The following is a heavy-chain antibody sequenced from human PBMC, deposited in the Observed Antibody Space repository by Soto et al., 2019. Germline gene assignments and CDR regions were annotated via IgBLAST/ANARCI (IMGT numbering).Heavy chain of an antibody. Sequence: QVQLVQSGAEVKKPGASVKVSCKASGYTFTGYYMHWVRQAPGQGLEWMGWINPNSGGTNYAQKLQGWVTMTRDTSISTAYMELSRLRSDDTAVYYCARDRGYYGSGSYVGYYYMDVWGKGSTVTVSS. CDR2: INPNSGGT. V-gene: IGHV1-2*04. J-gene: IGHJ6*03. CDR3: ARDRGYYGSGSYVGYYYMDV. CDR1: GYTFTGYY. D-gene: IGHD3-10*01.